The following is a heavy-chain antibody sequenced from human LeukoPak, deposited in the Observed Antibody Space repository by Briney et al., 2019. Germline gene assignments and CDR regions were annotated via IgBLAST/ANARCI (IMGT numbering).Heavy chain of an antibody. CDR2: IYYSGNT. CDR3: ARSMVRGVITPNWFDP. D-gene: IGHD3-10*01. V-gene: IGHV4-39*07. CDR1: GGSISSSSHY. Sequence: SETLSLTCTVSGGSISSSSHYWGWIRQPPGKGLEWIGSIYYSGNTYYNPSLKSRVTISVDTSKNQFSLKLSSVTAADTAVYYCARSMVRGVITPNWFDPWGQGTLVTVSS. J-gene: IGHJ5*02.